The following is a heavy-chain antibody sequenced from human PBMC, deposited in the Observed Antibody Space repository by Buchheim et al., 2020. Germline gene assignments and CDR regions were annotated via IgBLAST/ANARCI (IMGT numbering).Heavy chain of an antibody. D-gene: IGHD1-1*01. Sequence: QVQLVESGGGLVKPGGSLRLSCAASGFTFSDYYMSWIRRAPGKGLEWVSYISRSCSYSNYAHSVKGRFTISRDNAKNSLYLQMSSPRAEETAVYYCARGDWIHHFFDLWGQGTL. V-gene: IGHV3-11*06. CDR1: GFTFSDYY. CDR2: ISRSCSYS. CDR3: ARGDWIHHFFDL. J-gene: IGHJ4*02.